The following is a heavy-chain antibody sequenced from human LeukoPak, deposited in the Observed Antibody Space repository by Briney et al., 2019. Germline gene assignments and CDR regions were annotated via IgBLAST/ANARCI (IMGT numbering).Heavy chain of an antibody. J-gene: IGHJ4*02. CDR1: GFTFDDYA. Sequence: GGSLRLSCAASGFTFDDYAMHWVRQAPGKGLEWVSGISWNSGSIGYADSVKGRFTISRDNSKNSLYLQMNSLRTEDTALYYCAKHGYNYGYDYWGQGTLVTVSS. D-gene: IGHD5-18*01. CDR3: AKHGYNYGYDY. V-gene: IGHV3-9*01. CDR2: ISWNSGSI.